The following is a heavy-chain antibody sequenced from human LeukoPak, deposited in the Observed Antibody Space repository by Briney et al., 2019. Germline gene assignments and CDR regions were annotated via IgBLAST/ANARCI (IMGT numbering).Heavy chain of an antibody. Sequence: GGSLRLSCAASGYPFSGSDIHWVRQAPGKGLEWVAFVSHEGSSKFYAESVKGRFGISRDNSKSTTYLQVNGLRADDTAVYYCAKTTGGWPRFFDHWGQGTLVAVSS. CDR3: AKTTGGWPRFFDH. V-gene: IGHV3-30*18. D-gene: IGHD6-19*01. J-gene: IGHJ4*02. CDR2: VSHEGSSK. CDR1: GYPFSGSD.